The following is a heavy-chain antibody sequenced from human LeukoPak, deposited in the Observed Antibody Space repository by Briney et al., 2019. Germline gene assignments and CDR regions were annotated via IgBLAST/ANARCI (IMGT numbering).Heavy chain of an antibody. D-gene: IGHD3-10*01. V-gene: IGHV3-30-3*01. CDR3: ARDSADVLLWFGEHSNWFDP. CDR1: GFTFSSYA. J-gene: IGHJ5*02. Sequence: QPGRSLRLSCAASGFTFSSYAMHWVRQAPGKGLEWVAVIPYDGSNKYYADSVKGRFTISRDNSKNTLYLQMNSLRAEDTAVYYCARDSADVLLWFGEHSNWFDPWGQGTLVTVSS. CDR2: IPYDGSNK.